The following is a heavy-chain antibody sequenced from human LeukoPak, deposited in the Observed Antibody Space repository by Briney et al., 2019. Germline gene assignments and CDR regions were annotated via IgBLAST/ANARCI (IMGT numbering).Heavy chain of an antibody. CDR3: ARTNRYCSGGSCYSWSFDY. Sequence: SETLSLTCTVSGGSISSGGYYWSWIRQHPGKGLEWIVYIYYSGSTYYNPSLKSRVTISVDTSKIQFSLKLSSVTAADTAVYYCARTNRYCSGGSCYSWSFDYWGQGTLVTVSS. CDR1: GGSISSGGYY. V-gene: IGHV4-31*03. D-gene: IGHD2-15*01. J-gene: IGHJ4*02. CDR2: IYYSGST.